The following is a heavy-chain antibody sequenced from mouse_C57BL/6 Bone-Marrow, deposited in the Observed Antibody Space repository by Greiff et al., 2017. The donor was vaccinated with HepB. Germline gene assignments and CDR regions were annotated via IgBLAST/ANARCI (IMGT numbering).Heavy chain of an antibody. J-gene: IGHJ2*01. CDR1: GISITTGNYR. CDR2: IYYSGTI. CDR3: ARERRYQYYFDY. D-gene: IGHD2-14*01. V-gene: IGHV3-5*01. Sequence: EVKLLESGPGLVKPSQTVFLTCTVTGISITTGNYRWSWIRQFPGNKLEWIGYIYYSGTITYNPSLTSRTTITRDTPKNQFFLEMNSLTAEDTATYYCARERRYQYYFDYWGQGTTLTVSS.